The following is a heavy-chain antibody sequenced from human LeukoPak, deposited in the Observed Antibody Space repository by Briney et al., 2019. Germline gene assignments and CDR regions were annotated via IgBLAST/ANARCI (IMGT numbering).Heavy chain of an antibody. V-gene: IGHV4-34*01. D-gene: IGHD3-10*01. CDR2: VHYSGSA. CDR1: GGSFSGYY. J-gene: IGHJ4*02. Sequence: SETLSLTCAVYGGSFSGYYWTWIRQSPGKGLEWIGEVHYSGSATYNPSLKSRVTISVDTSKNQFSLKMNSVTAADTAVYYCARGQWFRAFWSRGTPVTVSS. CDR3: ARGQWFRAF.